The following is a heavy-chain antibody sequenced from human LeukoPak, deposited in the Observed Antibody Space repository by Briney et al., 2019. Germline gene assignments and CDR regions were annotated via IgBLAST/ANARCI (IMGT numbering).Heavy chain of an antibody. Sequence: RPSATLSLTCTVFGGSISSYYCSWLRQPPGKGLEWIGYVYNSGSTNYSPSLRSRVTVSLDTYRNQLSLKLISVPAADTAVYFCARDYRGFTPGWLDDWRRGTQATVSS. D-gene: IGHD6-19*01. CDR2: VYNSGST. V-gene: IGHV4-59*01. CDR1: GGSISSYY. CDR3: ARDYRGFTPGWLDD. J-gene: IGHJ4*02.